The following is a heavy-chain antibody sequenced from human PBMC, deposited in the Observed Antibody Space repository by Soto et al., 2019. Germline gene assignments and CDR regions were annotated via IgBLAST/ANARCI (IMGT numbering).Heavy chain of an antibody. V-gene: IGHV1-18*01. CDR2: ISANNGNT. CDR3: ARTLNEWLLGLE. D-gene: IGHD3-3*01. J-gene: IGHJ4*02. Sequence: QVKLVQSGGEVKKPGASVKISCKASGYTFSSFGITGVRKAPGQGLEWMGWISANNGNTNYAQKFQGRVTMTTDTSTSTAYMELRSLRSDDTAIYYCARTLNEWLLGLEWGQGTLVTVSS. CDR1: GYTFSSFG.